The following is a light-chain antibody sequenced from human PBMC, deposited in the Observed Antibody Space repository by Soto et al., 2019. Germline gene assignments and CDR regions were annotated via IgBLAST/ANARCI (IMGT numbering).Light chain of an antibody. Sequence: QVVVTQEPSLTVSPGGTVTLTCALTTRAVTSDYYPNWFQRKPGQALRTLIYRTSNKHSWTPARFSGSLLGGKAALTLSGVQPEDEADYYCVLLYGGAWVFGGGTKLTVL. J-gene: IGLJ3*02. CDR2: RTS. CDR1: TRAVTSDYY. V-gene: IGLV7-43*01. CDR3: VLLYGGAWV.